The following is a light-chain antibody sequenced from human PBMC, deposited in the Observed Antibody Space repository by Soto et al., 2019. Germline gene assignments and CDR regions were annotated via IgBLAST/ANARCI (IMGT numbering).Light chain of an antibody. CDR3: CSYTGGTTLV. CDR1: SSDVGGYKY. Sequence: QSALTQPASVSGSPGQSITISCTGSSSDVGGYKYVSWYQQHPGKAPKLMIFEVSNWPSGVSNRFSGSKSGNTASLTISGLQAEDEGDYYCCSYTGGTTLVCGGGTQLTVL. J-gene: IGLJ2*01. V-gene: IGLV2-14*01. CDR2: EVS.